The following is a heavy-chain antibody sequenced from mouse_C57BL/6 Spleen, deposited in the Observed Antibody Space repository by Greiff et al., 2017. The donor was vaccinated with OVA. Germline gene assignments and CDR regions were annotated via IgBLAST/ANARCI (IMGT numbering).Heavy chain of an antibody. CDR3: ARNYYDYGASYAMDY. V-gene: IGHV1-55*01. D-gene: IGHD2-4*01. J-gene: IGHJ4*01. CDR1: GYTFTSYW. CDR2: IYPGSGST. Sequence: VQLQQPGAELVKPGASVKMSCKASGYTFTSYWITWVKQRPGQGLEWIGDIYPGSGSTNYNEKFKSKATLTVDTSSSTAYMQLSSLTSEDSAVYYCARNYYDYGASYAMDYWGQGTSVTVSS.